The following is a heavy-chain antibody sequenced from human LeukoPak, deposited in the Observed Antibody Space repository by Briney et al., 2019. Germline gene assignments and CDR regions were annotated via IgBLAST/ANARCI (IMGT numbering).Heavy chain of an antibody. V-gene: IGHV1-18*01. CDR2: ISAYNGNT. CDR3: ARDLHSSGWSNYYGMDV. D-gene: IGHD6-19*01. Sequence: ASVKVSCKASGYTFTSYGISWVRQAPGQGLEWMGWISAYNGNTNYAQKLQGRVTMTTGTSTSTAYMELRSLRSDDTAVYYCARDLHSSGWSNYYGMDVWGQGTTVTVSS. J-gene: IGHJ6*02. CDR1: GYTFTSYG.